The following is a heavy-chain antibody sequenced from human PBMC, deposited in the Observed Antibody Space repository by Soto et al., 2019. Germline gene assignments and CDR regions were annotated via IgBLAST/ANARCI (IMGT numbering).Heavy chain of an antibody. CDR1: GGSFSGYY. V-gene: IGHV4-34*01. J-gene: IGHJ6*02. CDR2: INHSGST. CDR3: AEGGRDGYNLYGNFYYYGMDV. D-gene: IGHD5-12*01. Sequence: SETLSLTCAVYGGSFSGYYWSWIRQPPGKGLEWIGEINHSGSTNYNPSLKRRVTISVDTSKNQFSLNLSSVTAADTAVYYCAEGGRDGYNLYGNFYYYGMDVWGQGTTVTVSS.